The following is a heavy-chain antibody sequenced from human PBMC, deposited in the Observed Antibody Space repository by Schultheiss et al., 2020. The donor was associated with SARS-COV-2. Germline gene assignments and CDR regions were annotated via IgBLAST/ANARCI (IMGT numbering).Heavy chain of an antibody. Sequence: GGSLRLSCAASGFTFSSYAMTWVRQAPGKGLEWVGRIKSKTQRGTTECAAPVKGSFSISRDDSKNTLYLQMNSLKTEDTAVYYCTTSTVTNYYYYYGMDVWGQGTTVTVSS. CDR2: IKSKTQRGTT. CDR1: GFTFSSYA. J-gene: IGHJ6*02. CDR3: TTSTVTNYYYYYGMDV. D-gene: IGHD4-17*01. V-gene: IGHV3-15*01.